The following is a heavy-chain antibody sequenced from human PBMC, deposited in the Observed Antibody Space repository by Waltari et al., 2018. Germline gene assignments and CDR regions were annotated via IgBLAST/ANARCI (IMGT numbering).Heavy chain of an antibody. D-gene: IGHD3-3*02. CDR1: GFSLRTSGVS. V-gene: IGHV2-5*02. CDR2: IYWDDDK. CDR3: AHSGHFWSGFYVDYYFDD. Sequence: QITLKESGPPLVKPTQTLTLTCTFSGFSLRTSGVSVGWFRQPPGKALEWLALIYWDDDKRYRPSLRDRLTITKDTSKNQVVLTMTNMDPVDTATYYCAHSGHFWSGFYVDYYFDDWGQGTLVTVSS. J-gene: IGHJ4*02.